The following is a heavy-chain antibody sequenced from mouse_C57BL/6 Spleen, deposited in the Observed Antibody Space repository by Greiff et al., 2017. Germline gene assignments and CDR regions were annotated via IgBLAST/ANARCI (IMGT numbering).Heavy chain of an antibody. Sequence: QVQLQQSGAELVKPGASVKISCKASGYAFSSYWMNWVKQRPGKGLEWIGQIYPGDGDTNYNGKFKGKATLTADKSSSTAYMQRSSLTSEDSAVYFCVITTVVAPYFDDWGQGTTLTSS. CDR1: GYAFSSYW. CDR3: VITTVVAPYFDD. J-gene: IGHJ2*01. D-gene: IGHD1-1*01. CDR2: IYPGDGDT. V-gene: IGHV1-80*01.